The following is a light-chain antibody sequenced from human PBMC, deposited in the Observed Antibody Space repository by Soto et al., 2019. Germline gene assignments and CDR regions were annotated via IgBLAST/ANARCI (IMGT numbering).Light chain of an antibody. V-gene: IGKV1-5*01. CDR1: QSIRSW. CDR2: DAS. J-gene: IGKJ2*01. CDR3: QQYNSYSHT. Sequence: DIQMTQSPSTLSASVGDRVTITCRASQSIRSWLAWYQQKPGKAPKLLIYDASSLESGVPSRFSGSGSGTEFTLTISSLQPDDFASYYCQQYNSYSHTFGQGT.